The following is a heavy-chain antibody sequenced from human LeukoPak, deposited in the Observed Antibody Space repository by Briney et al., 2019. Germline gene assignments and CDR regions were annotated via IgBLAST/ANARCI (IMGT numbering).Heavy chain of an antibody. D-gene: IGHD2-2*02. J-gene: IGHJ3*02. CDR1: GFTFSDYY. CDR2: ISSSGSTI. Sequence: GESLRLSCAATGFTFSDYYMGWIRQAPGKGLEWVSYISSSGSTIYYADSVKGRFTISRDNAKNSLYLQMNSLRAEDTAVYYCARDRGIVVVPAAIGGHDAFDIWGQGTMVTVSS. V-gene: IGHV3-11*01. CDR3: ARDRGIVVVPAAIGGHDAFDI.